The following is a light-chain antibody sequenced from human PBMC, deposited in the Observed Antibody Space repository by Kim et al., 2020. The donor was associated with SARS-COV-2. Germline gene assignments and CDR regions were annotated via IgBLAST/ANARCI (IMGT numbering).Light chain of an antibody. CDR1: QNSSCNY. Sequence: LSPWETAPLSCRASQNSSCNYFAWYQQKPGRSPSLLIFDASTRASGISDRFSGSGSGTDFTLTISRLEPEDFGVYYCQQYGDSPCTFGQGTKLEI. J-gene: IGKJ2*02. CDR2: DAS. V-gene: IGKV3-20*01. CDR3: QQYGDSPCT.